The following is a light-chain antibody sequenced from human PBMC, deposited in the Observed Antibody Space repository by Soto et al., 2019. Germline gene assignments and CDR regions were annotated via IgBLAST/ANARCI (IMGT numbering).Light chain of an antibody. CDR3: SSYAGTVYV. CDR2: EDS. CDR1: RSDVGGYNF. V-gene: IGLV2-8*01. Sequence: QSALTQPPSASGSPGQSVTISCTGTRSDVGGYNFVSWIQQHPGKVPKLIMYEDSKRPTGVPDRFSGSKSGNTASLTVSGLQPDDEADYYCSSYAGTVYVFGTGTKLTVL. J-gene: IGLJ1*01.